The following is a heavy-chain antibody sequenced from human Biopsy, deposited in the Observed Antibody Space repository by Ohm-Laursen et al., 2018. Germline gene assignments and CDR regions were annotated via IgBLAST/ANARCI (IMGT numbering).Heavy chain of an antibody. J-gene: IGHJ4*02. CDR1: GDSINGGRYY. V-gene: IGHV4-31*03. Sequence: TLSLTCTVSGDSINGGRYYWNWIRHHPGKVLEWIGNIFYSANTYYNPSLKSRVTNSVDTSKNQFSLKLSAVTPADTAVYYCARLGSGDYFPTFFDFWGQGALVTVSS. CDR3: ARLGSGDYFPTFFDF. D-gene: IGHD5-12*01. CDR2: IFYSANT.